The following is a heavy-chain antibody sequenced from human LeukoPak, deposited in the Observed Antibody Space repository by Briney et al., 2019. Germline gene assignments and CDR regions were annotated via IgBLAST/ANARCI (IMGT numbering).Heavy chain of an antibody. V-gene: IGHV3-23*01. CDR1: GFTFNTYA. J-gene: IGHJ4*02. CDR2: ISGSGGST. Sequence: PGGSLRLSCAASGFTFNTYAMSWVRQAPGKGLEWVSAISGSGGSTYYADSVKGRFTISRDSSKNTLYLQMNSLRAEDTAVYYCAKSDRAVAGTFPFDYWGQGTRVTVSS. D-gene: IGHD6-19*01. CDR3: AKSDRAVAGTFPFDY.